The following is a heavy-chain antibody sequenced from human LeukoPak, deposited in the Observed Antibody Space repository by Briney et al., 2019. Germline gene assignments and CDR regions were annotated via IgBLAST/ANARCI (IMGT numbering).Heavy chain of an antibody. CDR2: IKSKTDGGTT. V-gene: IGHV3-15*01. D-gene: IGHD3-10*01. Sequence: GGSLRLSCAASGFTFSNAWMSWVRQAPGKGLEWVGRIKSKTDGGTTDYAAPVKGRFTISRDDSKNTLYLQMNSLKTEDTAVYYCTTELLWFGELSMGYYMDVWGKGTTVTVSS. J-gene: IGHJ6*03. CDR3: TTELLWFGELSMGYYMDV. CDR1: GFTFSNAW.